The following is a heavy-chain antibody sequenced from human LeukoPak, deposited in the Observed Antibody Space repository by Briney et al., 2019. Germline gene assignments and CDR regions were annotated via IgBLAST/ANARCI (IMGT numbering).Heavy chain of an antibody. V-gene: IGHV1-18*01. D-gene: IGHD3-3*01. CDR1: NYTFTSYG. Sequence: ASVKVSCKASNYTFTSYGISWVRQAPGQGLQWMAWINAYNGDTNYAQKFQGRVTLTTDTSTSTAYMELRSLTSDDTAVYYCARGSTRTIFGVVIMYYFDYWGQGTLVTVSS. CDR3: ARGSTRTIFGVVIMYYFDY. J-gene: IGHJ4*02. CDR2: INAYNGDT.